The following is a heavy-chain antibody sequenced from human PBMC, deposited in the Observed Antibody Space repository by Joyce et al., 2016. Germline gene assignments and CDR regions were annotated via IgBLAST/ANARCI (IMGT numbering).Heavy chain of an antibody. Sequence: QAQLVESGGGVVQPGRSLRLSCAVSGFTFRSYGMHWGRQAPGKGLEWLAVISNDGKNKNYADSVKGRFTVSRDNSKKILSLQMNSLRPEDTAVYYCAKDRETSAVLDFWGQGTPVTVSS. V-gene: IGHV3-30*18. D-gene: IGHD6-25*01. CDR1: GFTFRSYG. CDR3: AKDRETSAVLDF. J-gene: IGHJ4*02. CDR2: ISNDGKNK.